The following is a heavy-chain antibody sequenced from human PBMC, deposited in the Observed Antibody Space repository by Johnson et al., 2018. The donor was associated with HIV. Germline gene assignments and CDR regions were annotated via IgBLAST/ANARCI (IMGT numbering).Heavy chain of an antibody. V-gene: IGHV3-11*01. CDR2: IYRGGSTI. CDR3: ARGRYYDSGIYLDDAFDI. D-gene: IGHD3-10*01. J-gene: IGHJ3*02. Sequence: QVQLVESGGGLVQPGGSLRLSCAASGFTVSSNYMNWVRQAPGKGLEWVSIIYRGGSTIYYADSVKGRFTISRDNAKNSLYLQMNSLRAEDTAVYYCARGRYYDSGIYLDDAFDIWGQVTMVTVSS. CDR1: GFTVSSNY.